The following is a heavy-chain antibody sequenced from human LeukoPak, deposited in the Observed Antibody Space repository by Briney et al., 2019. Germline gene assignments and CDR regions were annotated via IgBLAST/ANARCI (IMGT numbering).Heavy chain of an antibody. Sequence: GGSLSLFCGACGLALSSDSVNWVRQAPGEGVECVSSIGSSISSINYSDSVKGRFTISTDNAKNSLYLQISSLRVKDTAEYYFARESGGTFGVAFDIWGQGTMVTVSS. CDR1: GLALSSDS. J-gene: IGHJ3*02. V-gene: IGHV3-21*01. D-gene: IGHD4-23*01. CDR3: ARESGGTFGVAFDI. CDR2: IGSSISSI.